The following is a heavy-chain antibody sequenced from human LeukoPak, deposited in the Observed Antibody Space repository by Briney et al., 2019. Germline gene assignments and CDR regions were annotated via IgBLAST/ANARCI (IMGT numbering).Heavy chain of an antibody. J-gene: IGHJ4*02. Sequence: SETLSLTCTVSGGSISSYYWSWIRQPPGKGLEWIGRIYTSGSTNYNPSLKSRVTMSVDTSKNQFSLKLSSVTAADTAVYYCAREQGSSGYYYYVYWGQGTLVTVSS. V-gene: IGHV4-4*07. D-gene: IGHD3-22*01. CDR2: IYTSGST. CDR1: GGSISSYY. CDR3: AREQGSSGYYYYVY.